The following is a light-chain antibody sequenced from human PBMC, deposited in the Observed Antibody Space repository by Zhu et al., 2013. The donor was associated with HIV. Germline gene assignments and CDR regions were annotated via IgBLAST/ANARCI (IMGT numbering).Light chain of an antibody. Sequence: QSALTQPPSASGSLGQSVTISCTGTSSDIGGYNFVSWYQQHLGKAPKLMIYEVNKRPSGVPDRFSASKSGNTASLTVSGLQAEDEADYYCTSYAGINNVEVFGGGTKLTVL. CDR1: SSDIGGYNF. CDR2: EVN. V-gene: IGLV2-8*01. J-gene: IGLJ3*02. CDR3: TSYAGINNVEV.